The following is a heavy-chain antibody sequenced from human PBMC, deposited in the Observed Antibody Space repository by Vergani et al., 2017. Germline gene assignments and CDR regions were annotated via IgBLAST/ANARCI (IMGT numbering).Heavy chain of an antibody. CDR2: IYYSGST. V-gene: IGHV4-39*07. J-gene: IGHJ5*02. Sequence: QLQLQESGPGLVKPSETLSLTCTVSGGSISSSSYYWGWIRQPPGKGLEWIGSIYYSGSTYYNPSLKSRVTISVDTSKNQFSLKLSSVTAADTAVYYCARRPARHNWFDPWGQGTLVTVSS. CDR3: ARRPARHNWFDP. CDR1: GGSISSSSYY. D-gene: IGHD6-6*01.